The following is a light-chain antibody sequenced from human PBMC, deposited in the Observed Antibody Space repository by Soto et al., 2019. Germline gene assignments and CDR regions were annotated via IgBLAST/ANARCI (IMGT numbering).Light chain of an antibody. Sequence: EIVLTQSPATLSLSPGERATLSCRASQSVSSYLAWYQQKPGQAPRLLIYDASNRATGIPARFSGSGSATDFTLTISSLEPEDFAVYYCQQRSNWPLTFGPGLKVDIK. J-gene: IGKJ3*01. CDR1: QSVSSY. V-gene: IGKV3-11*01. CDR2: DAS. CDR3: QQRSNWPLT.